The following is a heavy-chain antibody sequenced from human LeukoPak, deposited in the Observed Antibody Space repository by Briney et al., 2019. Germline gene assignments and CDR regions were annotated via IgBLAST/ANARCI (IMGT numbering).Heavy chain of an antibody. CDR2: ISYDGSNK. J-gene: IGHJ4*02. V-gene: IGHV3-30*18. CDR3: AKRMGPSKAAADLDY. D-gene: IGHD6-13*01. CDR1: GFTFSSFG. Sequence: GGSLRLSCAASGFTFSSFGMHWVRQAPGKGLEWVAVISYDGSNKYYADSVKGRFTISRDNSKNTLYLQMNSLRAEDTAVYHCAKRMGPSKAAADLDYWGQGTLVIVSS.